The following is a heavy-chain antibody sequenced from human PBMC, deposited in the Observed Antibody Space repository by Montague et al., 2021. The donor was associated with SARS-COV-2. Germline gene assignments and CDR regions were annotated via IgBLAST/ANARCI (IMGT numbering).Heavy chain of an antibody. J-gene: IGHJ6*02. Sequence: ASSGDIVSSNSAAWNWIRQSPSRGLEWLGRTYYRSKWYNDYAVSVKSRITINPDTSKNQFSLQLNSVTPEDTAVYYCARGLWFGELLYYYYYGMDVWGQGTTVTVSS. D-gene: IGHD3-10*01. V-gene: IGHV6-1*01. CDR1: GDIVSSNSAA. CDR3: ARGLWFGELLYYYYYGMDV. CDR2: TYYRSKWYN.